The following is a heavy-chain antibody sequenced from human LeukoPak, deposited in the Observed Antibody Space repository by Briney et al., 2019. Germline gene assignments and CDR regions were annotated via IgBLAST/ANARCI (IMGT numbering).Heavy chain of an antibody. D-gene: IGHD2/OR15-2a*01. V-gene: IGHV4-59*01. CDR1: DDSISDYY. CDR3: ARPSLYAQDAFDI. J-gene: IGHJ3*02. Sequence: SETLSLTCTVSDDSISDYYRGWIRQPPGKGLEWIGYFYNSGRSTYNPSLKSRVTISADTSKNHFSLKLNSVTAADTAVYYCARPSLYAQDAFDIWGQGTMVTVSS. CDR2: FYNSGRS.